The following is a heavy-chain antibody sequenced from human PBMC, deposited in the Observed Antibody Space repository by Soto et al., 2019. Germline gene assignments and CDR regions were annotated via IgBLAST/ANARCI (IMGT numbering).Heavy chain of an antibody. CDR3: ARDPVVPAQDAFDI. D-gene: IGHD2-2*01. CDR1: GFTFSSYS. CDR2: ISSSSSYI. V-gene: IGHV3-21*01. Sequence: GGSLRLSCAASGFTFSSYSMNWVRQAPGKGLEWVSSISSSSSYIYYADSVKGRFTISRDNAKNSLYLQMNSLRAEDTAVYYCARDPVVPAQDAFDIRGQGTMVTVSS. J-gene: IGHJ3*02.